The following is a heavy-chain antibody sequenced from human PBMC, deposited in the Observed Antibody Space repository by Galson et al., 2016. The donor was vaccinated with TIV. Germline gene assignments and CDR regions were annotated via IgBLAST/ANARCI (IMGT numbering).Heavy chain of an antibody. V-gene: IGHV3-15*01. J-gene: IGHJ4*01. CDR2: IRSFFDGGTT. D-gene: IGHD7-27*01. CDR1: GLTFSSTW. Sequence: SLRLSCAASGLTFSSTWMSWVRQAPGKGLEWVGHIRSFFDGGTTEYAAPVKGRFTISRDDAQRTMYLQMNGLKTEDTAVYYCTAANWGFFWADYWGHGTLVTVSS. CDR3: TAANWGFFWADY.